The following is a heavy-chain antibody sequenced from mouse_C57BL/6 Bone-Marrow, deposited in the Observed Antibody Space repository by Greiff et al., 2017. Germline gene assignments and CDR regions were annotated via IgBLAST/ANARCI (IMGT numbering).Heavy chain of an antibody. CDR1: GYAFSSYW. CDR2: IYPGDGDT. CDR3: ARKTGSTSDAMDY. V-gene: IGHV1-80*01. D-gene: IGHD1-1*01. Sequence: QVQLKQSGAELVKPGASVKISCKASGYAFSSYWMNWVKQRPGKGLEWIGQIYPGDGDTNYNGKFKGKATLTADKSSSTAYMQLSSLTSEDSAVYFCARKTGSTSDAMDYWGQGTSVTVSS. J-gene: IGHJ4*01.